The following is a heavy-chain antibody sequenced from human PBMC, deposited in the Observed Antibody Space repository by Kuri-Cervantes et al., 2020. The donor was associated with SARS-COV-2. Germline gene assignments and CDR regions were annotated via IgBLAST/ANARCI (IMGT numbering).Heavy chain of an antibody. V-gene: IGHV3-23*01. CDR1: GFTFSSYA. CDR3: AKVLYDIVVVPAAIVWFDP. CDR2: ISGSGGST. D-gene: IGHD2-2*02. Sequence: GGSLRLSCAASGFTFSSYAMSWVRQAPGKGLEWVSAISGSGGSTYYADSVKGRFTISRDNSKNTLYLQMNSLRAEDTAVYYCAKVLYDIVVVPAAIVWFDPWGQGNLVTVAS. J-gene: IGHJ5*02.